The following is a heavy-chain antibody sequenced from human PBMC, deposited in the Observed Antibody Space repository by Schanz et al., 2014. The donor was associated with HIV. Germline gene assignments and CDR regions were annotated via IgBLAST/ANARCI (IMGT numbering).Heavy chain of an antibody. D-gene: IGHD3-10*01. Sequence: QVQLVESGGGVVQPGRSLRLSCAASGFTFSSYGMHWVRQAPGKGLEWVAVIWYDGSNKYYADSVKGRFTISRDNSKNTLYLQMNSLRAEDTAVYYCARGSGPYYYYYGMDVWGQGTTVTVS. V-gene: IGHV3-33*08. J-gene: IGHJ6*02. CDR3: ARGSGPYYYYYGMDV. CDR2: IWYDGSNK. CDR1: GFTFSSYG.